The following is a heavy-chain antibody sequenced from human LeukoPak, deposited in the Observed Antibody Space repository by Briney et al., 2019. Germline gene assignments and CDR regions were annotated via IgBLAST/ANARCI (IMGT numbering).Heavy chain of an antibody. CDR1: GFTFSDYY. Sequence: GGSLRLSCAASGFTFSDYYMSWIRQAPGKGREGVSYISSSGSTIYYADSVKGRFTISRDNAMNSLYLQMNSLRAEDTAVYYCARGDVEMATTMSAFDIWGQGTMVTVSS. CDR2: ISSSGSTI. J-gene: IGHJ3*02. CDR3: ARGDVEMATTMSAFDI. V-gene: IGHV3-11*01. D-gene: IGHD5-24*01.